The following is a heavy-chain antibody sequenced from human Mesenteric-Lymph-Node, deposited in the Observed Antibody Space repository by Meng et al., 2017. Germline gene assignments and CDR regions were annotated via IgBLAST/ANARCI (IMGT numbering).Heavy chain of an antibody. CDR3: ARGGYFDWLLYEIQKPDAFDI. J-gene: IGHJ3*02. CDR2: IWYDGSNK. V-gene: IGHV3-33*01. D-gene: IGHD3-9*01. Sequence: GESLKISCAASGFTFSSYGMHWVRQAPGKGLEWVAVIWYDGSNKYYADSVKGRFTISRDNSKNTLYLQMNSLRAEDTAVYYCARGGYFDWLLYEIQKPDAFDIWGQGTMVTVSS. CDR1: GFTFSSYG.